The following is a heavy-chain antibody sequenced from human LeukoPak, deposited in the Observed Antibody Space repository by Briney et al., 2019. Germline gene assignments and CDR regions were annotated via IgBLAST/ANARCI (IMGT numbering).Heavy chain of an antibody. D-gene: IGHD5-18*01. J-gene: IGHJ4*02. CDR3: ARDPPAVTANTYG. V-gene: IGHV3-66*01. CDR1: GFTVSNNY. CDR2: IYSGGTT. Sequence: GSLRLSCAASGFTVSNNYINWVRQAPGKGLEWVSLIYSGGTTYYADSVKGRFTISRDGSKNTLYLQMNSLRVEDTAVYYCARDPPAVTANTYGWGQGTLVTVSS.